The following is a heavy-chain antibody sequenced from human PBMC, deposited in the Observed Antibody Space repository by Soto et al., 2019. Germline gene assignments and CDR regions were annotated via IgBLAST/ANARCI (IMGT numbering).Heavy chain of an antibody. D-gene: IGHD1-1*01. Sequence: EVQLVESGGGLVQPGGSLRLSCEASGFTFSNFGINWVRQAPGKGLEWVSHISSSSTTIYYAESVKGRFTISRDNAKNPLYLQMSSLRGEDTAVYYCATSFITTIGTTAWGQGTLVTVSS. CDR2: ISSSSTTI. CDR1: GFTFSNFG. CDR3: ATSFITTIGTTA. J-gene: IGHJ4*02. V-gene: IGHV3-48*01.